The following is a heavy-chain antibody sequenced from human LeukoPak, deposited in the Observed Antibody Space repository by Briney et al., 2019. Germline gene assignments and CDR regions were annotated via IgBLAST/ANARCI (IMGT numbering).Heavy chain of an antibody. CDR1: GFTFTDYY. D-gene: IGHD1-14*01. V-gene: IGHV1-2*06. Sequence: GASVKVSCKASGFTFTDYYLHWVRQAPGQGLEWVGRIILNGGATNYAQKFQGRVTLTRDTSISTAYMELSRQTSDDTAVYYCATDGGNHNFNYWGQGTLVTVSS. CDR3: ATDGGNHNFNY. CDR2: IILNGGAT. J-gene: IGHJ4*02.